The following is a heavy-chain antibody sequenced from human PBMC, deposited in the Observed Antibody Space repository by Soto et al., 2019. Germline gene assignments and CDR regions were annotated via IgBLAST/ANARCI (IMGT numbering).Heavy chain of an antibody. V-gene: IGHV1-18*01. CDR3: ATGFLETTVTSAATYGMDV. CDR2: ISAYNGNT. D-gene: IGHD4-17*01. CDR1: GYTFTSYG. J-gene: IGHJ6*01. Sequence: ASVKVPCKASGYTFTSYGLSWVRQAPGQGLEWMGWISAYNGNTNYAQKLQGRVTMTTDTSTSTAYMELRSLRSEDTAAYYCATGFLETTVTSAATYGMDVWGQGTTVTVSS.